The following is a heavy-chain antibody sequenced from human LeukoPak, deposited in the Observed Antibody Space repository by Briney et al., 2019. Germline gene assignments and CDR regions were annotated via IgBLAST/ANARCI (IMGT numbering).Heavy chain of an antibody. D-gene: IGHD3-9*01. V-gene: IGHV3-9*01. Sequence: GGSLRLSCAASGFTFDDYAMHWVRQAPGKGLEWVSGISWNSGSIGYADSVKGRFTISRDNAKNSLYLQMNSLRAEDTALYYWSKNIYYDILTGSCYDYWGQGTLVTVSS. J-gene: IGHJ4*02. CDR2: ISWNSGSI. CDR1: GFTFDDYA. CDR3: SKNIYYDILTGSCYDY.